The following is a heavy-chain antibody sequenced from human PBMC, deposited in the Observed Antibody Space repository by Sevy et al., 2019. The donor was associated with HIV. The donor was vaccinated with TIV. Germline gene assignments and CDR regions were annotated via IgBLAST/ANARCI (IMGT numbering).Heavy chain of an antibody. D-gene: IGHD3-22*01. CDR1: GYTLTQLS. J-gene: IGHJ4*02. CDR2: FDPEDGET. Sequence: ASVKVSCKVSGYTLTQLSMHWVRQAPGKGLEWMGRFDPEDGETIYAQKFQGRDTMTEDTSTDTAYMELSSLRSEDTAVYYCATTREYYSDSSGYIDYWGQGTLVTVSS. V-gene: IGHV1-24*01. CDR3: ATTREYYSDSSGYIDY.